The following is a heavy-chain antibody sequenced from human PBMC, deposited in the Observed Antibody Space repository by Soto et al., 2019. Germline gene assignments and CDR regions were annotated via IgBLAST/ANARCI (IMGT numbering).Heavy chain of an antibody. CDR2: ISVYDGNT. J-gene: IGHJ4*02. CDR3: ERDTKLAQ. CDR1: GYTFASYG. D-gene: IGHD1-7*01. V-gene: IGHV1-18*04. Sequence: QVQLVQSGAELKKPGASVKVSCKTSGYTFASYGISWVRQGPGQGLEWMGWISVYDGNTRYAQKVQDRVTITADRSTSAAYMELRSLRPDDTAVYYGERDTKLAQRGQRTLVTVPS.